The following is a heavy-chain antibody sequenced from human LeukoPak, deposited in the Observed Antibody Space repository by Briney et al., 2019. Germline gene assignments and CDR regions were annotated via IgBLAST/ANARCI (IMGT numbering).Heavy chain of an antibody. Sequence: GGSLRLSCAASGFSFSTYTMNWVRQAPGKGLEWVSSINSGSSYIYYADSVKGRFTISRDNAKNSLYLQMNSLRDEDTAVYYCARFAAGGSYYYYMDVWGKGTTVTVSS. J-gene: IGHJ6*03. CDR2: INSGSSYI. D-gene: IGHD6-25*01. CDR1: GFSFSTYT. CDR3: ARFAAGGSYYYYMDV. V-gene: IGHV3-21*01.